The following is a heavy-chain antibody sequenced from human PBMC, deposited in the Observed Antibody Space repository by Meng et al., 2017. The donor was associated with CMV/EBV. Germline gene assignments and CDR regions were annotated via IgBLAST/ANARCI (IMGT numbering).Heavy chain of an antibody. Sequence: HGLLQESGLGLWKPSETRSLTCTVSGCCISSYYWSWIRQPAGKGLEWIGRIYNSGSTNYNPSLKSRVTMSVVTSKNQFSLKLSSVTAADTAVYYCAREDIVVVPAARGFDYWGQGTLVTVSS. CDR2: IYNSGST. CDR1: GCCISSYY. D-gene: IGHD2-2*01. J-gene: IGHJ4*02. CDR3: AREDIVVVPAARGFDY. V-gene: IGHV4-4*07.